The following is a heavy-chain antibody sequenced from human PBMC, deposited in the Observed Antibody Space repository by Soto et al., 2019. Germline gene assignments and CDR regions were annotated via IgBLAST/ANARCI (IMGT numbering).Heavy chain of an antibody. Sequence: PGGSLRLSCAASGFTFSSYSMNWVRQAPGKGLEWVSSISSSSSYIYYADSVKGRFTISRDNAKNSLYLQMNSLRAEDTAVYYCAKGGDTAMGTADYWGQGTLVTVSS. CDR3: AKGGDTAMGTADY. J-gene: IGHJ4*02. CDR1: GFTFSSYS. V-gene: IGHV3-21*01. CDR2: ISSSSSYI. D-gene: IGHD5-18*01.